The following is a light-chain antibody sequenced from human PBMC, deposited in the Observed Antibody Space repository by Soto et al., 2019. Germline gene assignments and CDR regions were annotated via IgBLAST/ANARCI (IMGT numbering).Light chain of an antibody. CDR2: EVV. Sequence: QSALTQPPSASGSPGQSVTISCTGTKNDIGVYDFVSWYQHHPGKAPRLIIYEVVQRPSRVPDRFSGSKSGNTASLTVSGLQAADAADYFCTSYAGSNSYVFGSGTKLTVL. CDR1: KNDIGVYDF. CDR3: TSYAGSNSYV. V-gene: IGLV2-8*01. J-gene: IGLJ1*01.